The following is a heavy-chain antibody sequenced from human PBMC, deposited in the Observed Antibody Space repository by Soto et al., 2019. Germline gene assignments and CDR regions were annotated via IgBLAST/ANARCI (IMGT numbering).Heavy chain of an antibody. D-gene: IGHD6-13*01. V-gene: IGHV3-30-3*01. CDR3: ASLHIAAAGTREYFDY. Sequence: QVQLVESGGGVVQPGRSLRLSCAASGFTFSSYAMHWVRQAPGKGLELVAVISYDGSNKYYADSVKGRFTISRDNSKNTLYLQMNSLSAEDTAVYYCASLHIAAAGTREYFDYWGQGTLVTVSS. CDR2: ISYDGSNK. CDR1: GFTFSSYA. J-gene: IGHJ4*02.